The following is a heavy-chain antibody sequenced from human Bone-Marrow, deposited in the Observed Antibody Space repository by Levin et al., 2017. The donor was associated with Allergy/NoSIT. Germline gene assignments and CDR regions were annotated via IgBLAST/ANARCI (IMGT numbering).Heavy chain of an antibody. J-gene: IGHJ4*02. D-gene: IGHD3-10*01. CDR1: GASVTSATHY. V-gene: IGHV4-39*01. CDR2: INFRGST. Sequence: PSETLSLTCSVSGASVTSATHYWAWIRQAPGTGLEWIATINFRGSTLYDPSLKSRVTISLDTSKSRFSLKLTSVTAAETAVYYCARLGGSGSCYYHYFDSWGQGTLVTVSS. CDR3: ARLGGSGSCYYHYFDS.